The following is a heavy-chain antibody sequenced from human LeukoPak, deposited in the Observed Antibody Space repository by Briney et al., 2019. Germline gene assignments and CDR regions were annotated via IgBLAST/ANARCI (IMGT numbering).Heavy chain of an antibody. Sequence: PGGSLRLSCAASGFTFSSYWMHWVRQAPGKGLVWVSRISTDGSSTSYADSVKGRFTISRDNSKNTLYLQMNSLRAEDTAVYYCAGDWGTTGTTGWMFDYWGQGTLVTVSS. CDR3: AGDWGTTGTTGWMFDY. D-gene: IGHD1-1*01. V-gene: IGHV3-74*01. CDR1: GFTFSSYW. CDR2: ISTDGSST. J-gene: IGHJ4*02.